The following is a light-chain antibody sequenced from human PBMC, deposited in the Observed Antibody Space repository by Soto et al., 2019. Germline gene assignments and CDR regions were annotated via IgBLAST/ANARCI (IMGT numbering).Light chain of an antibody. CDR2: NNN. Sequence: QSVLTQPPSASGTPGQRVPISCSGSSSNIGSGTVNWYQQLPGTAPKLLIYNNNQWPSGVPDRFSGSKSGTSASLAISGLQSEDEADYYCASWDDSLNGLYVFGTGTKVTVL. V-gene: IGLV1-44*01. J-gene: IGLJ1*01. CDR3: ASWDDSLNGLYV. CDR1: SSNIGSGT.